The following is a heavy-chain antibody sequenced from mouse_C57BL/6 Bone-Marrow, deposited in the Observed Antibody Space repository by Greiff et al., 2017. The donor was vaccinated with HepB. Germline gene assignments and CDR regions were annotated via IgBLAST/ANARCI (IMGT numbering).Heavy chain of an antibody. CDR3: AREGYYYGSSPAWFAY. Sequence: VQLQQSGAELARPGASVKLSCKASGYTFTSYGISWVKQRTGQGLEWIGEIYPRSGNTYYNEKFKGKATLTADKSSSTAYMELRSLTSEDSAVYVCAREGYYYGSSPAWFAYWGQGTLVTVSA. V-gene: IGHV1-81*01. J-gene: IGHJ3*01. D-gene: IGHD1-1*01. CDR1: GYTFTSYG. CDR2: IYPRSGNT.